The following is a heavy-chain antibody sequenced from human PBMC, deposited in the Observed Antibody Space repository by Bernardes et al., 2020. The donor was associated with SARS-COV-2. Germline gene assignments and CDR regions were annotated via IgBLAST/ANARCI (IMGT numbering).Heavy chain of an antibody. D-gene: IGHD3-22*01. Sequence: GSVRLSCAASGFTFSSYAMSWVRQAPGKGLEWVSAISCSGGSTYYADSVKGRFTISRDNSKNTLYLQMNSLRAEDTAVYYCAKDYYDSSGYYQYVVPFDYWGQGTLVTVSS. V-gene: IGHV3-23*01. CDR3: AKDYYDSSGYYQYVVPFDY. CDR1: GFTFSSYA. J-gene: IGHJ4*02. CDR2: ISCSGGST.